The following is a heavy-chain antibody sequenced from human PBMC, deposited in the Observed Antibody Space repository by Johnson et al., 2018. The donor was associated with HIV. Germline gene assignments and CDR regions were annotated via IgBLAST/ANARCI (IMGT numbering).Heavy chain of an antibody. D-gene: IGHD1-26*01. V-gene: IGHV3-33*08. CDR2: IWYDGSNK. CDR1: GFTFSSYA. Sequence: QVQLVESGGGVVQPERSLRLSCAASGFTFSSYAMHWVRQAPGKGLEWVAVIWYDGSNKYYADSVKGRFTISRDNSKNTLYLQMNSLRAEDTAVYYCANGRLAAHDAFGIWGQGTMVTVSS. J-gene: IGHJ3*02. CDR3: ANGRLAAHDAFGI.